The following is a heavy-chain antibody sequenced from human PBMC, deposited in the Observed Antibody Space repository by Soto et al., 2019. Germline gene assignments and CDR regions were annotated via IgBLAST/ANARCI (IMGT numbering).Heavy chain of an antibody. D-gene: IGHD6-13*01. J-gene: IGHJ4*02. Sequence: GGSLSLSCAASGFTFSSYGMHWVRQAPGKGLEWVAVISYDGSNKYYADSVKGRFTISRDNSKNTLYLQMNSLRAEDTAVYYCSNSYSSSWYYFDYWGQGTLVTVSS. CDR1: GFTFSSYG. V-gene: IGHV3-30*18. CDR2: ISYDGSNK. CDR3: SNSYSSSWYYFDY.